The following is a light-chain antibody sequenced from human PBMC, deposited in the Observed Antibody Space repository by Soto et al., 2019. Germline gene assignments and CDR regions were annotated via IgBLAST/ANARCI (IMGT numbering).Light chain of an antibody. Sequence: QSVLTQPPSASGTPGQRVTISCSGSSSNIGSKTVNWYRQLPGTAPKLLIYSNNQRPSGVPDRFSGSKSGTSASLAISGLQSEDEADDYCAAWDDSLNGYVVFGGGTKLTVL. CDR3: AAWDDSLNGYVV. J-gene: IGLJ2*01. V-gene: IGLV1-44*01. CDR1: SSNIGSKT. CDR2: SNN.